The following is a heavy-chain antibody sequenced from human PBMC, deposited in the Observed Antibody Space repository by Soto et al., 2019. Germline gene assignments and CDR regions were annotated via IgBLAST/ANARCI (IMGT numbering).Heavy chain of an antibody. Sequence: QVQLVESGGGVVQPGRSLRLSCAASGFTFSNYGMHWVRQAPGRGLEWVATISHHGSDKYYADSVKGRFTISRDDSKNTLYAEMNSLRIEDTAVYYCVRDLKVPQSSDWGQGTLVTVSS. D-gene: IGHD2-15*01. J-gene: IGHJ4*02. CDR3: VRDLKVPQSSD. CDR1: GFTFSNYG. CDR2: ISHHGSDK. V-gene: IGHV3-30*03.